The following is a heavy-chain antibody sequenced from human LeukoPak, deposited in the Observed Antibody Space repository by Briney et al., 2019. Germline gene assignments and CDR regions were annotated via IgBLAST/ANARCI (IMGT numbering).Heavy chain of an antibody. CDR1: GYTFTGYY. CDR2: INPNSGGT. D-gene: IGHD6-19*01. V-gene: IGHV1-2*06. J-gene: IGHJ6*02. CDR3: ARDRYSSGWYFSFTDYYYYYGMDV. Sequence: GASVKVPCKASGYTFTGYYMHWVRQAPGQGLEWMGRINPNSGGTNYAQKFQSRVTMTRDTSISTAYMELSRLRSDDTAVYYCARDRYSSGWYFSFTDYYYYYGMDVWGQGTTVTVSS.